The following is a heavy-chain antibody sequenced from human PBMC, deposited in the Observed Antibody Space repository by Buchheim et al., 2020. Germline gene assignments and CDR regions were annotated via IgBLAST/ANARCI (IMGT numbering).Heavy chain of an antibody. CDR2: ISYDGSNK. V-gene: IGHV3-30-3*01. CDR3: ARDRWELLPYYYYGMDV. D-gene: IGHD1-26*01. CDR1: GFTFSSYA. Sequence: QVQLVESGGGVVQPGRSLRLSCAASGFTFSSYAMHWVRQAPGKGLEWVAVISYDGSNKYYADSVKGRFTISRDNSKNTQYLQMNSLRAEDTAVYYCARDRWELLPYYYYGMDVWGQGTT. J-gene: IGHJ6*02.